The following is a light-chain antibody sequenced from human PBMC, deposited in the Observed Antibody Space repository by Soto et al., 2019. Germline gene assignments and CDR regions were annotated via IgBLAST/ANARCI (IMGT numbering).Light chain of an antibody. Sequence: DIQMTQSPSTLSASVGGIVTITCRASQSISSYLNWYQQKPGKAPKLLIYAASSLQSGVPSRFSGSGSGTEFTLTISSLQPDDFATYYCQQYNSYSLTFGQGTKVDIK. V-gene: IGKV1-5*01. CDR3: QQYNSYSLT. CDR2: AAS. CDR1: QSISSY. J-gene: IGKJ1*01.